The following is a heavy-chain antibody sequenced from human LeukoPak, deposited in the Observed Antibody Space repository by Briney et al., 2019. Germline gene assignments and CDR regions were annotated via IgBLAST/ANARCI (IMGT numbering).Heavy chain of an antibody. D-gene: IGHD3-10*01. CDR1: GGSISSGGYY. Sequence: SETLSLTCIVSGGSISSGGYYWSWIRQPPGKGLEWIGYIYHSGSTYYNPSLKSRVTISVDRSKNQFSLKLSSVTAADTAVYYCARSDSYYYGSGLQVGFDYWGQGTLVTVSS. J-gene: IGHJ4*02. V-gene: IGHV4-30-2*01. CDR3: ARSDSYYYGSGLQVGFDY. CDR2: IYHSGST.